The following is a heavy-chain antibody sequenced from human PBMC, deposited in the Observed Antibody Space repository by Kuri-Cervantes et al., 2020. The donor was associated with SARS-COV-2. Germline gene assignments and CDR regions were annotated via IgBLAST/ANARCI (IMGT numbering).Heavy chain of an antibody. CDR3: ARDRSSSSYSDY. D-gene: IGHD3-22*01. CDR1: GGSISNYY. J-gene: IGHJ4*02. CDR2: IYYSGST. Sequence: SETLSFTCTVSGGSISNYYWSWIRQPPGKVLEWIGYIYYSGSTNYDPSLKSRVTISVDTSNNQFSLKLSSVTAADTAVYYCARDRSSSSYSDYWGQGTLVTVSS. V-gene: IGHV4-59*01.